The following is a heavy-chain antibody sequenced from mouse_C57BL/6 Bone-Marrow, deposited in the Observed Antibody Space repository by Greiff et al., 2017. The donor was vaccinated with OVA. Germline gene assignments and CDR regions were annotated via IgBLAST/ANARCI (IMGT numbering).Heavy chain of an antibody. D-gene: IGHD2-4*01. CDR1: GFSLTSYG. CDR3: ARHEGPYDYDGYWYFDV. J-gene: IGHJ1*03. V-gene: IGHV2-6-1*01. Sequence: QVQLQQSGPGLVAPSQSLSITCTVSGFSLTSYGVHWVRQPPGKGLEWLVVIWSDGSTTYNSALKSRLSISKDNSKSQVFLKMNSLQTDDTAMYYCARHEGPYDYDGYWYFDVWGTGTTVTVSS. CDR2: IWSDGST.